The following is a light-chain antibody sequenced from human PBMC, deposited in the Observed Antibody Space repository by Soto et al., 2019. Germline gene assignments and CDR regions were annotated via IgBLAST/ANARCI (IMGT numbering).Light chain of an antibody. J-gene: IGKJ1*01. CDR1: QTVSSVS. Sequence: EIVLTQSPGTLSLSPGERATLSCRTSQTVSSVSLAWYQQKAGQAPRLLIYGAFSRATGIPDRFSGSGSGTDFTLTISRLEPEHFAVYYCQQYGASPPSWTFGQGTKVEIK. CDR3: QQYGASPPSWT. V-gene: IGKV3-20*01. CDR2: GAF.